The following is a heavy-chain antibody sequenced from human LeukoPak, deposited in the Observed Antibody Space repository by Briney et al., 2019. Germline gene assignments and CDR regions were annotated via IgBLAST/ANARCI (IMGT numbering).Heavy chain of an antibody. D-gene: IGHD6-19*01. V-gene: IGHV4-59*01. CDR1: GGSISSYY. Sequence: SETLSLTCTVSGGSISSYYWSWIRQPPGKGLEWIGYIYYSGSTNYNPSLKSRVTISVDTSKNQFSLKLSSVTAADTAVYYCARVRYSSEWGAFDIWGQGTMVTVSS. J-gene: IGHJ3*02. CDR2: IYYSGST. CDR3: ARVRYSSEWGAFDI.